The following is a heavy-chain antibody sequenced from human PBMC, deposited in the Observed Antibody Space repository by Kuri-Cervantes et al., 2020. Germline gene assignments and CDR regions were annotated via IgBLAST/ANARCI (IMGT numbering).Heavy chain of an antibody. CDR3: AKDHSLSSSWKRNWFDP. CDR1: GFTFSSYA. D-gene: IGHD6-13*01. J-gene: IGHJ5*02. V-gene: IGHV3-23*01. Sequence: GESLKISCAASGFTFSSYAMSWVRQAPGKGLEWVSAISGSGGSTYYADSVKGRFTISRDNSKNTLYLQMNSLRAEDTAVYYCAKDHSLSSSWKRNWFDPWGQGTLVTVSS. CDR2: ISGSGGST.